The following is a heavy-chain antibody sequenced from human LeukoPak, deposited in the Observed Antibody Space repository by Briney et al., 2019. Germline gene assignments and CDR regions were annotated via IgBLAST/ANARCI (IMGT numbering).Heavy chain of an antibody. V-gene: IGHV1-2*02. CDR3: ARLSYYDSSGYSYFDY. J-gene: IGHJ4*02. CDR2: INPNSGDT. CDR1: GYTFSDYY. D-gene: IGHD3-22*01. Sequence: ASVKVSCKTSGYTFSDYYIHWIRQAPGQGLEWVGWINPNSGDTDYAQKFQGRVTVTRDTSISTAYLQWSSLKASDTAMYYCARLSYYDSSGYSYFDYWGQGTLVTVSS.